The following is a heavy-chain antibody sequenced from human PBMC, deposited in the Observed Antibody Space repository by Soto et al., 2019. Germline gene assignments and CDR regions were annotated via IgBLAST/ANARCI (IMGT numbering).Heavy chain of an antibody. CDR3: GRHVKGGVGGFDY. V-gene: IGHV4-59*08. D-gene: IGHD2-8*02. J-gene: IGHJ4*02. CDR1: GVSISGFF. CDR2: SHNSGST. Sequence: SETLSLTCTVSGVSISGFFWSWIRQPPGKGLEWIGYSHNSGSTYYNPSLNSRVTMSVDTSKNQFSLKLSSVTAADTAVYYCGRHVKGGVGGFDYWGQGTLVTVSS.